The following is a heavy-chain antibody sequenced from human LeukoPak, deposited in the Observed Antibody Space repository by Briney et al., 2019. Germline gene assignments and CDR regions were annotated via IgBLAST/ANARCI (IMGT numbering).Heavy chain of an antibody. Sequence: GESLKISCKGSGYSFTSYWIGWVRQMPGKGLEWMGIIYPGDSDTRYSPSFQGQVTISADKSISTAYLQWSSLKASDTAMYYCARLGHVQWLVSAAFDIWGQGTMVTVSS. CDR3: ARLGHVQWLVSAAFDI. D-gene: IGHD6-19*01. V-gene: IGHV5-51*01. J-gene: IGHJ3*02. CDR1: GYSFTSYW. CDR2: IYPGDSDT.